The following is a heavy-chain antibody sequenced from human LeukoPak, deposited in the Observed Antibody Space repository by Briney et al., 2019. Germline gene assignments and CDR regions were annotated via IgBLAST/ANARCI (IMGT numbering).Heavy chain of an antibody. CDR3: AKDVYSGYENFDY. CDR1: GFTFSSYA. J-gene: IGHJ4*02. CDR2: ISGSGGST. V-gene: IGHV3-23*01. D-gene: IGHD5-12*01. Sequence: GRSLRLSCAASGFTFSSYAMSWVRQAPGKGLEWVSAISGSGGSTYYADSVKGRFTISRDNSKNTLYLQMNSLRAEDTAVYYCAKDVYSGYENFDYWGQGTLVTVSS.